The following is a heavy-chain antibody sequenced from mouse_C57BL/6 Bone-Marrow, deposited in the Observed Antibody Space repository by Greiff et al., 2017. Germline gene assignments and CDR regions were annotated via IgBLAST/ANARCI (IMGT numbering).Heavy chain of an antibody. Sequence: LQQPPPHLFLPFPSFPFSFNSSFYTFPSYCMHLVKQRPGQGLEWIGGIDPSDSYTNYNQKFKGKATLTVDTSSSTAYMQLSSLTSEDSAVYYCAYGNYGGFDYWGQGTTLTVSS. D-gene: IGHD2-1*01. CDR1: FYTFPSYC. CDR3: AYGNYGGFDY. J-gene: IGHJ2*01. CDR2: IDPSDSYT. V-gene: IGHV1-59*01.